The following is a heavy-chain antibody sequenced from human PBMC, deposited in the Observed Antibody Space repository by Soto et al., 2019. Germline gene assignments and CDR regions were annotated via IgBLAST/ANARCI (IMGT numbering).Heavy chain of an antibody. Sequence: GGSLRLSCAASGFTFSTYPMTWVRQAPGKGLEWVSYISRSSSTIYYADSVKGRFTISRDNAKNSLYLQMNSLRAEDTAVYYCARGRHDYGDYEGDYYYYGMDVWGQGTTVTVSS. V-gene: IGHV3-48*01. CDR2: ISRSSSTI. CDR3: ARGRHDYGDYEGDYYYYGMDV. D-gene: IGHD4-17*01. J-gene: IGHJ6*02. CDR1: GFTFSTYP.